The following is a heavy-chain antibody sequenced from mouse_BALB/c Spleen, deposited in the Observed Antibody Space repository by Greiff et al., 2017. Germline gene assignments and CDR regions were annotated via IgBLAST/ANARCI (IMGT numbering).Heavy chain of an antibody. CDR2: IDPENGDT. D-gene: IGHD1-2*01. J-gene: IGHJ3*01. V-gene: IGHV14-4*02. Sequence: EVQLQQSGAELVRSGASVKLSCTASGFNIKDYYMHWVKQRPEQGLEWIGWIDPENGDTEYAPKFQGKATMTADTSSNTAYLQLSSLTSEDTAVYYCTLRPGFAYWAKGLWSLSLQ. CDR1: GFNIKDYY. CDR3: TLRPGFAY.